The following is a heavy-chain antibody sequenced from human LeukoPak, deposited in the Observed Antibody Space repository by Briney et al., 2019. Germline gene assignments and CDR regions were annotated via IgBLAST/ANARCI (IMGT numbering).Heavy chain of an antibody. CDR3: AIRERDDFDY. V-gene: IGHV1-69*13. Sequence: GASVKVSRKASRGILSSYAISWLRQAPGQELDWMGGIIPIFGTANYAQKFQVRVTITADESTSTAYMELSSLRSEDTAVYYCAIRERDDFDYWGQGTLVTVSS. D-gene: IGHD5-24*01. CDR2: IIPIFGTA. J-gene: IGHJ4*02. CDR1: RGILSSYA.